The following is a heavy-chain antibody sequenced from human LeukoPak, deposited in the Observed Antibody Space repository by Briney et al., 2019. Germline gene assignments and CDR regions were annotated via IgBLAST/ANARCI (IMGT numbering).Heavy chain of an antibody. CDR3: ARRGSSPNWFDP. V-gene: IGHV4-34*01. CDR2: INHSGST. Sequence: TSETLSLTCAVYGGSFSGYYWSWIRQPPGKGLEWIGEINHSGSTNYNPSLKSRVTISVDTSKNQFSLKLSSVTAADTAVYYCARRGSSPNWFDPWGQGTLVTVSS. D-gene: IGHD6-13*01. J-gene: IGHJ5*02. CDR1: GGSFSGYY.